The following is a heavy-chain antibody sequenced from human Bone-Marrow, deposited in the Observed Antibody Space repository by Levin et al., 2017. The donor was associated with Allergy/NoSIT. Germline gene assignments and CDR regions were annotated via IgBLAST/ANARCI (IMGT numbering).Heavy chain of an antibody. J-gene: IGHJ4*02. Sequence: GESLKISCKASGYNFNIYGLSWVRQAPGQGLEWMGLISAYNDDTNYAQKFQGRVTMTKDTSTSTAYMELRSLRSDDTAVYYCARDDSSGYNPDYWGQGTLVTVSS. CDR1: GYNFNIYG. CDR2: ISAYNDDT. D-gene: IGHD3-22*01. CDR3: ARDDSSGYNPDY. V-gene: IGHV1-18*01.